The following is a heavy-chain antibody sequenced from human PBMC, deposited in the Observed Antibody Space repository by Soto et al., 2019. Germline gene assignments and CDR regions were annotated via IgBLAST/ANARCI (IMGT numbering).Heavy chain of an antibody. J-gene: IGHJ4*02. CDR2: IYYSGST. CDR1: GGSISSSSYY. Sequence: PSETLSLTCTVSGGSISSSSYYWGWIRQPPGKGLEWIGSIYYSGSTYYNPSLKSRVTISVDTSKNQFSLKLSSVTAADTAVYYCARLLDTARRIGGLDYWGQGTLVTVSS. CDR3: ARLLDTARRIGGLDY. D-gene: IGHD3-16*01. V-gene: IGHV4-39*01.